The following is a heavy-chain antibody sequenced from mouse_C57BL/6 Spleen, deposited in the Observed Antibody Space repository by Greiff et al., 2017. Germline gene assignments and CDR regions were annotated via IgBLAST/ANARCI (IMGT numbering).Heavy chain of an antibody. D-gene: IGHD1-3*01. J-gene: IGHJ2*01. CDR3: TRTGLTAQWYD. CDR2: IYPGDGDT. V-gene: IGHV1-80*01. CDR1: GYAFSSYW. Sequence: QVQLQQSGAELVKPGASVKISCKASGYAFSSYWMNWVKQRPGKGLEWIGKIYPGDGDTNYNGKFKGKATLTADKSSSTAYMQLSSLTSEDSAVYFCTRTGLTAQWYDWGQGTTLTVAS.